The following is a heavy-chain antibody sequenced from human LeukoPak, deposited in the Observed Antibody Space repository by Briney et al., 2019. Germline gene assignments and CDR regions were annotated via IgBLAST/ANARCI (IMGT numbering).Heavy chain of an antibody. CDR2: TIPIFGTA. CDR3: ARDRPTDYDILTGRFDP. J-gene: IGHJ5*02. V-gene: IGHV1-69*13. Sequence: SVKVSGKASGGTFSSYAISWVRQAPGQGLEWMGGTIPIFGTANYAQKFQGRVTITADESTSTAYMELSSLRSEDTAVYYCARDRPTDYDILTGRFDPWGQGTLVTVSS. CDR1: GGTFSSYA. D-gene: IGHD3-9*01.